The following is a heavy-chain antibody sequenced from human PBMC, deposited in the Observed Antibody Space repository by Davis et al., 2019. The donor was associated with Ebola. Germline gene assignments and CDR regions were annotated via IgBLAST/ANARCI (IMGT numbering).Heavy chain of an antibody. CDR1: AGSFSGYY. V-gene: IGHV4-34*01. CDR3: ARVKLLWFRELLKNYYYYYGMDV. Sequence: SQTLSLTCPLYAGSFSGYYSGWIRQPPGDGLEWIGAINHSGKTNSNPSLKSRVTISVDTSKTQFSLNLSSVTAADTAVYYCARVKLLWFRELLKNYYYYYGMDVWGQGTTVTVSS. J-gene: IGHJ6*02. CDR2: INHSGKT. D-gene: IGHD3-10*01.